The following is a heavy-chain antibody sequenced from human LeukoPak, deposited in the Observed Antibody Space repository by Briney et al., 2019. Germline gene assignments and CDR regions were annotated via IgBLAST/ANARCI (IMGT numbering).Heavy chain of an antibody. CDR3: ARDLTGMDV. V-gene: IGHV3-21*01. J-gene: IGHJ6*02. CDR1: GFTFSNYN. D-gene: IGHD3-9*01. Sequence: GGSLRLSCAASGFTFSNYNMNWVRQAPGKGLEWVSSISSSSRYIYYADSVKGRFTISRDNAKNSLYLQMDSLRAEDTAVFYCARDLTGMDVWGQGTTVSVSS. CDR2: ISSSSRYI.